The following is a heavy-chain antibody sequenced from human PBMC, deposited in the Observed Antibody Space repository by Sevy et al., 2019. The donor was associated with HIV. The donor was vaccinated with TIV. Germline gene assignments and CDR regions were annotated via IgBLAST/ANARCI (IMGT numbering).Heavy chain of an antibody. CDR1: GGSISSRNYY. D-gene: IGHD2-15*01. V-gene: IGHV4-31*03. CDR3: ARDDRYCSGGSCYPGAFDI. Sequence: SETLSLTCTVSGGSISSRNYYWSWIRQHPGKGLEWIGYIYSSGSTYHNPSLKSRVTISVDTSKNQFSLRLSSVTAADTAVYYCARDDRYCSGGSCYPGAFDIWGQGTMVTVSS. J-gene: IGHJ3*02. CDR2: IYSSGST.